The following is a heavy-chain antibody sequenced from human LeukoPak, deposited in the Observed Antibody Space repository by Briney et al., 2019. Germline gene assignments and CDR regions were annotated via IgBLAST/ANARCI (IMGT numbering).Heavy chain of an antibody. CDR3: ARRSSSWYSRFDP. Sequence: SETLSLTCTVSGGSISSSSYYWGWIRQPPGNGLEWIGSIYYSGSTYYNPSLKSRVTISVDTSKNQFSLKLSSVTAADTAVYYCARRSSSWYSRFDPWGQGTLVTVSS. J-gene: IGHJ5*02. CDR2: IYYSGST. CDR1: GGSISSSSYY. V-gene: IGHV4-39*01. D-gene: IGHD6-13*01.